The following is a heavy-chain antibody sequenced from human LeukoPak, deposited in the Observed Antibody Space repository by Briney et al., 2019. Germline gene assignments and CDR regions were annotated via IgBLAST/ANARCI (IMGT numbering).Heavy chain of an antibody. CDR2: IYYSGST. Sequence: SETLSLTCTVSGGSISSYYWSWIRQPPGKGLEWIGYIYYSGSTNYNPSLKSRVTISVDTSKNQFSLKLNSVTAADTAVYFCAREGDFWSKEGMLYWGPGTLVTVSS. CDR3: AREGDFWSKEGMLY. D-gene: IGHD3-3*01. CDR1: GGSISSYY. V-gene: IGHV4-59*12. J-gene: IGHJ4*02.